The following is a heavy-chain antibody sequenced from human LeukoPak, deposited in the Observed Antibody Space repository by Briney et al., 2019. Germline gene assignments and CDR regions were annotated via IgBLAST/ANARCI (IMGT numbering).Heavy chain of an antibody. Sequence: PSETLSLTCTVSVGSISSYYWSWIRQPPGKGLEWIGYIYYSGSTNYNPSLKSRVTISVDTSKNQFSLKLSSVTAADTAVYYCARGGRAVAGIGYWGQGTLVTVSS. CDR2: IYYSGST. D-gene: IGHD6-19*01. J-gene: IGHJ4*02. CDR1: VGSISSYY. V-gene: IGHV4-59*01. CDR3: ARGGRAVAGIGY.